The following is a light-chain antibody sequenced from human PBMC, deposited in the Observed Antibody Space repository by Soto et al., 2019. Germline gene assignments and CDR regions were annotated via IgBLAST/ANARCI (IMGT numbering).Light chain of an antibody. Sequence: AIRMTQPPSSFSASPGDRVTITCRASQGISSYLAWYQQKPWKAPKRLIYAASTLQSGVPSRFSGSGSGTAVTLTSTCLQSEDFSTYYCQQYDTYPYPFGQGTNLEIK. CDR3: QQYDTYPYP. V-gene: IGKV1-8*01. CDR1: QGISSY. CDR2: AAS. J-gene: IGKJ2*01.